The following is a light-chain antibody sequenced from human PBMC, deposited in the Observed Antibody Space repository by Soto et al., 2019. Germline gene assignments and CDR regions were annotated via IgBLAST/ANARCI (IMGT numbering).Light chain of an antibody. V-gene: IGKV3-15*01. CDR3: QLYNNWPFT. J-gene: IGKJ3*01. CDR2: GAS. CDR1: QSVSSN. Sequence: EIVMTQSPATLSVSPGERATLSCRASQSVSSNLAWYQQKPGQAPRLLIYGASTRATGIPARFSVSGSGTELTLTLSSLQSDDFACYYGQLYNNWPFTFGRGTIVDFK.